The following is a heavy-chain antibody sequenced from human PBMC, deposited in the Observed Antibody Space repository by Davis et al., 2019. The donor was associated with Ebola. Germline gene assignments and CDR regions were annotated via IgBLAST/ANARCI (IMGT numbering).Heavy chain of an antibody. CDR3: AKDQAAAAGY. CDR2: ISGSGGST. Sequence: GGSLRLSCAASGFTFSSSVMSWVRQAPGKGLEWVSGISGSGGSTYYADSVKGRFTISRDNSKNTLYLQMNSLRAEDTAVYYCAKDQAAAAGYWGQGTLVTVSS. J-gene: IGHJ4*02. CDR1: GFTFSSSV. V-gene: IGHV3-23*01. D-gene: IGHD6-13*01.